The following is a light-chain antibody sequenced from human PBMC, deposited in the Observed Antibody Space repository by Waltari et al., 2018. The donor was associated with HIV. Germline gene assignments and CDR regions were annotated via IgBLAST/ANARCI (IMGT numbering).Light chain of an antibody. CDR2: SDN. CDR1: NSNIGRNT. CDR3: AAWDDSLIGQGV. J-gene: IGLJ3*02. V-gene: IGLV1-44*01. Sequence: QSVLTQPPSASGTPGQRVTISCSGSNSNIGRNTVNWYQQLPGTAPKLLIYSDNQRPSGVPDRFSGSKSGTSASLAISGLQSEDEADYYCAAWDDSLIGQGVFGGGTKLTVL.